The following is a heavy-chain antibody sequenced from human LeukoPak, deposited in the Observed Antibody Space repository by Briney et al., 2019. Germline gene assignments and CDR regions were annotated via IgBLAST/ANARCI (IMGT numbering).Heavy chain of an antibody. D-gene: IGHD2-15*01. Sequence: ASVKFSCKASGGTFSSYAISWVRQAPGQGLEWMGGIIPIFGTANYAQKFQGRVTITADESTSTAYMELSSLRSEDTAVYYCARVWVVDPYYYYMDVWGKGTTVTVSS. CDR1: GGTFSSYA. CDR3: ARVWVVDPYYYYMDV. CDR2: IIPIFGTA. V-gene: IGHV1-69*13. J-gene: IGHJ6*03.